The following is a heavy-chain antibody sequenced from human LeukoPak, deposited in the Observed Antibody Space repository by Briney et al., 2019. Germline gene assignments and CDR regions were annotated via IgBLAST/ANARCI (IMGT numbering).Heavy chain of an antibody. J-gene: IGHJ6*03. CDR3: ARLTKNDSGTYRFGKKKRGYMDV. V-gene: IGHV4-39*07. D-gene: IGHD3-10*01. Sequence: SETLSLTCTVSGGFISSNSYYWSWIRQPPGKGLEWIGEMNHSGSINYNPSLKSRVTISVDTSKNQFSLKLSSVTAADTAVYYCARLTKNDSGTYRFGKKKRGYMDVWGKGTTVTISS. CDR1: GGFISSNSYY. CDR2: MNHSGSI.